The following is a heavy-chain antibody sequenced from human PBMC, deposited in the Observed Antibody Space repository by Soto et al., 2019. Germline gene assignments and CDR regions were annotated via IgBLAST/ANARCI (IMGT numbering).Heavy chain of an antibody. CDR1: GGTFSSYA. D-gene: IGHD2-15*01. CDR2: IIPIFGTA. J-gene: IGHJ6*02. V-gene: IGHV1-69*13. CDR3: ARGSYCSGGSCDVSGLYYGMDV. Sequence: WASVKVSCKASGGTFSSYAISWVRQAPGQGLEWMGGIIPIFGTANYAQKFQGRVTITADESTSTAYMELSSLRSEDTAVYYCARGSYCSGGSCDVSGLYYGMDVWGQGTTVTVSS.